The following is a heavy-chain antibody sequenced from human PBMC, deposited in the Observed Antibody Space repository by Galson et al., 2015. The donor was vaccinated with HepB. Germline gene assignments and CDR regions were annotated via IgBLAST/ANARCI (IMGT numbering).Heavy chain of an antibody. J-gene: IGHJ3*02. D-gene: IGHD6-25*01. CDR2: ISTSSDFI. CDR1: GFTFSIYS. V-gene: IGHV3-21*01. CDR3: ARDLLTMPAGAFDI. Sequence: SCAASGFTFSIYSMKWVRQAPGKGLEWVSSISTSSDFIYYADSLKGRFTISRDNAKNSLYLQMNSLRAEDTAVYYCARDLLTMPAGAFDIWGQGTLVTVSS.